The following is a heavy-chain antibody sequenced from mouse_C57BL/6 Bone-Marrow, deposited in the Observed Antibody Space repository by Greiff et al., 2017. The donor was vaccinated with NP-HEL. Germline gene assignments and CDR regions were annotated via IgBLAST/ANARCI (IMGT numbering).Heavy chain of an antibody. J-gene: IGHJ2*01. Sequence: VQLQQPGAELVMPGASVKLSCKASGYTFTSYWMHWVKQRPGQGLEWIGEIDPSDSYTNYNQKFKGKSTLTVDKSSSTAYMQLSSLTSEDSAVYYCPREGSSGCFDYWGQGTTLTVSS. CDR1: GYTFTSYW. V-gene: IGHV1-69*01. CDR2: IDPSDSYT. CDR3: PREGSSGCFDY. D-gene: IGHD3-2*02.